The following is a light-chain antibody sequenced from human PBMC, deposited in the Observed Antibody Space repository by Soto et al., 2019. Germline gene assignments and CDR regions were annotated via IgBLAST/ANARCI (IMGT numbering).Light chain of an antibody. CDR2: WAS. Sequence: DIVMTQSPDSLAVSLGERATINCKSSQSVLYSSNNKNYLAWYQQKPGQPPKLLIYWASTRESGVPDRISGSGSGTECTLTISSLQAEDVAVYYCQQYYSNPNPFGQGTKLEIK. CDR3: QQYYSNPNP. V-gene: IGKV4-1*01. J-gene: IGKJ2*01. CDR1: QSVLYSSNNKNY.